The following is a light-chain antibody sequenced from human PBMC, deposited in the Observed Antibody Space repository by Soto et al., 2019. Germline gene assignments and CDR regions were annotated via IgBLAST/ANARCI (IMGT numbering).Light chain of an antibody. CDR1: SSDVGSYAL. CDR2: EGS. CDR3: CSYVGNNAVV. J-gene: IGLJ2*01. Sequence: QSALTQPASVSGSPGQSITISCTGTSSDVGSYALVSWFQQHPGKAPKVVIYEGSKRPSGVSNRFSGSNSGNTASLTISGLQAEDESDYYCCSYVGNNAVVFGGGTKVTVL. V-gene: IGLV2-23*01.